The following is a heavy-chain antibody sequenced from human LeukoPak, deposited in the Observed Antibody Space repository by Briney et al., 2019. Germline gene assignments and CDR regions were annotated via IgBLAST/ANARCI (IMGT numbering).Heavy chain of an antibody. CDR2: INPNSGGT. D-gene: IGHD3-16*01. CDR3: ARERRRGSRTNWFDP. J-gene: IGHJ5*02. CDR1: GYTFTGYY. V-gene: IGHV1-2*02. Sequence: ASVKVSCKASGYTFTGYYMHWVRQAPGQGLEWMGWINPNSGGTNYAQKFQGRVTMTGDTSISTAYMELSRLRSDDTAVYYCARERRRGSRTNWFDPWGQGTLVTVSS.